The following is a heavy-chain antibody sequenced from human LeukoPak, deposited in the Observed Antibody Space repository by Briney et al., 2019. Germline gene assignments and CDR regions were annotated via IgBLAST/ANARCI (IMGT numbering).Heavy chain of an antibody. CDR2: MNPNSGNT. J-gene: IGHJ4*02. Sequence: ASVKVSCKASGYTFTSYDINWVRQATGQGLGWMGWMNPNSGNTGYAQKFQGRVTMTRNTSISTAYMELSSLRSEDTAVYYCARRSITRNRVTVTNEKFDYWGQGTLVTVPS. V-gene: IGHV1-8*01. CDR1: GYTFTSYD. D-gene: IGHD4-17*01. CDR3: ARRSITRNRVTVTNEKFDY.